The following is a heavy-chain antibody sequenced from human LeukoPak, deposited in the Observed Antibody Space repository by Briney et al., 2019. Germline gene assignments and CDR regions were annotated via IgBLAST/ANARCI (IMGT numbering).Heavy chain of an antibody. D-gene: IGHD1-14*01. Sequence: PGGSLRLSCTGAGFKFGDYAMTWFRQAPGKGLEWVGFIRSKGYGGTTEYAASVRGRFTISRDDSKGIAYLQMNDLTTEDTGVYYCTRRKSFDYWGQGTLVTVSS. V-gene: IGHV3-49*03. J-gene: IGHJ4*02. CDR3: TRRKSFDY. CDR2: IRSKGYGGTT. CDR1: GFKFGDYA.